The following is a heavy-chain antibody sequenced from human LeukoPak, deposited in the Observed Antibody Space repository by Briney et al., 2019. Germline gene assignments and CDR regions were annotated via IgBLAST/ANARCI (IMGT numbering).Heavy chain of an antibody. Sequence: SETLSLTCAVYGGSFSGYYWSWIRQPPGKGLEWIGEINHSGSTNYNPSLKSRVTISVDTSKNQFSLKLSSVTAADTAVYYCARDLAAAGTIDPWGQGTLVTVSS. V-gene: IGHV4-34*01. D-gene: IGHD6-13*01. J-gene: IGHJ5*02. CDR3: ARDLAAAGTIDP. CDR2: INHSGST. CDR1: GGSFSGYY.